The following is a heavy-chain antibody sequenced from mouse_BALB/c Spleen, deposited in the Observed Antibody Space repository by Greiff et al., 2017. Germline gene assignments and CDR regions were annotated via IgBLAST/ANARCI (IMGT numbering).Heavy chain of an antibody. D-gene: IGHD1-1*02. CDR3: ARGITMVKGYAMDY. V-gene: IGHV3-2*02. CDR2: ISYSGST. Sequence: EVKLVESGPGLVKPSQSLSLTCTVTGYSITSDYAWNWIRQFPGNKLEWMGYISYSGSTSYNPSLKSRISITRDTSKNQFFLQLNSVTTEDTATYYCARGITMVKGYAMDYWGQGTSVTVSS. J-gene: IGHJ4*01. CDR1: GYSITSDYA.